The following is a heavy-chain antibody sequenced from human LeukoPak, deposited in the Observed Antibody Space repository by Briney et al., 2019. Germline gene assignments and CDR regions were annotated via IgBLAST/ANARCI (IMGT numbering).Heavy chain of an antibody. V-gene: IGHV3-30-3*01. CDR2: ISYDGSNK. J-gene: IGHJ4*02. Sequence: PGGSLRLSCAASGFTFSSYAMHWVRQAPGKGLEWVAVISYDGSNKYYADSVKGRFTISRDNAKNSLYLQMNSLRAEDTAVYHCARALIGDYDKLDYWGQGTLVTVSS. D-gene: IGHD4-17*01. CDR3: ARALIGDYDKLDY. CDR1: GFTFSSYA.